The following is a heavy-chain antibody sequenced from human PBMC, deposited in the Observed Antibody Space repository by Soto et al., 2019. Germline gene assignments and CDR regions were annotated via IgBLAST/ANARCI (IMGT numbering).Heavy chain of an antibody. CDR2: IYYSGST. V-gene: IGHV4-39*01. CDR3: ARHGTIFGMGY. J-gene: IGHJ4*02. Sequence: SETLSLTCTVSGGSISSSSYYWGWIRQPPGKGLEWIGSIYYSGSTYYNPSLKSRVTISVDTSKNQFSLKLSSVTAADTAVYYCARHGTIFGMGYWGQGTLVTVSS. CDR1: GGSISSSSYY. D-gene: IGHD3-9*01.